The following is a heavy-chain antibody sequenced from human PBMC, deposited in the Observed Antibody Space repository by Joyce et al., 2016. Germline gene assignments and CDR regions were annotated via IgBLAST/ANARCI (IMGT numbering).Heavy chain of an antibody. J-gene: IGHJ4*02. CDR3: ARVGRTGYTCDY. D-gene: IGHD5-24*01. CDR1: GFSFNTYS. V-gene: IGHV3-48*02. CDR2: ISASSGTI. Sequence: EVQLVASGGGLVQPGGSLRLSCAASGFSFNTYSINWVRQAPGKGLEWRSYISASSGTIYYADSVKGRFTISRDNAKNSVYLQMNSLRDEDTAVYYCARVGRTGYTCDYWGQGTLVTVSS.